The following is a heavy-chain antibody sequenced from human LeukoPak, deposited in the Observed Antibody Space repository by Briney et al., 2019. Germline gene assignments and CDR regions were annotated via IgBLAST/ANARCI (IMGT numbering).Heavy chain of an antibody. J-gene: IGHJ4*02. D-gene: IGHD3-10*01. CDR1: GFTFDDYA. V-gene: IGHV3-9*01. Sequence: GGSLRLSCAASGFTFDDYAMHWVRQAPGKGLEWVSGISWNSGSIGYADSVKGRFTISRDNAKNSLYLQMNSLRAEDTAVYYCASGITMVRAAGYWGQGTLVTVSS. CDR2: ISWNSGSI. CDR3: ASGITMVRAAGY.